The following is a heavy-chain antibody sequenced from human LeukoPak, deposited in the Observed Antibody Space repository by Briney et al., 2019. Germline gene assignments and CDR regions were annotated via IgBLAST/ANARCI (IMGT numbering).Heavy chain of an antibody. V-gene: IGHV1-46*01. J-gene: IGHJ6*02. CDR2: IIPSGGST. Sequence: ASVKVSCKASGYTFTSYYMHWVRQAPGQGLEWMGIIIPSGGSTSYAQKFQGRVTMTRDTSTSTVYMELSSLRSEDTAVYYCARWWDDGSGYSYLYGMTSGAKGPRSPSP. CDR1: GYTFTSYY. CDR3: ARWWDDGSGYSYLYGMTS. D-gene: IGHD3-22*01.